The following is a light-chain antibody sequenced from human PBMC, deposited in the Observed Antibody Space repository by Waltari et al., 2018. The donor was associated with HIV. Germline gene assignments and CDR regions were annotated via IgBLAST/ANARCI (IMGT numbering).Light chain of an antibody. V-gene: IGKV1-5*03. CDR1: QNIDNW. J-gene: IGKJ4*01. CDR2: KTS. CDR3: HQYNSYPLT. Sequence: DIQMTQSPSSLSASVGDRVTITCRASQNIDNWLAWYQHKPGRGPKVLIFKTSTLETGVPPRFSGSASETEFTLTITSLQPDDVATYYCHQYNSYPLTFGGGTKVEIK.